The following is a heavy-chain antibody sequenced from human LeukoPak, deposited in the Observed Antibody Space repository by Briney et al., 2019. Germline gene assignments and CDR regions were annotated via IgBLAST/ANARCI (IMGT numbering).Heavy chain of an antibody. CDR3: ARGGTTNGDY. Sequence: PSETLSLTCTVSGGSISSYYWSWIRQPPGKGLEWIGYIYYSGSTNNNPSLKSRVTISVDTSKNQFSLKLSSVTAADTAVYYCARGGTTNGDYWGQGTLVTVSS. D-gene: IGHD4-17*01. CDR1: GGSISSYY. J-gene: IGHJ4*02. V-gene: IGHV4-59*01. CDR2: IYYSGST.